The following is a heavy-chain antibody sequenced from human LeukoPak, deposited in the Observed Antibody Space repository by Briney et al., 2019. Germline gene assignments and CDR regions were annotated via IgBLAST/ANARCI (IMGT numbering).Heavy chain of an antibody. CDR2: IYSGGST. Sequence: GGSLRLSCAASGFTVSSNYMSWVRQAPEKGLEWVSVIYSGGSTYYADSVKGRFTISRDNSKNTLYLQMNSLRAEDTAVYYCARDIYDSSGYYVDYWGQGTLVTVSS. D-gene: IGHD3-22*01. CDR3: ARDIYDSSGYYVDY. J-gene: IGHJ4*02. CDR1: GFTVSSNY. V-gene: IGHV3-53*01.